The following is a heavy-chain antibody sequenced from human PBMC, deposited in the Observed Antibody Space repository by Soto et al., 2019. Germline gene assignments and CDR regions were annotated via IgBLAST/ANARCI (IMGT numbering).Heavy chain of an antibody. CDR1: GFTFSSYS. CDR3: ARDTYCSGGSCYSMLSAY. Sequence: EVQLVESGGGLVKPGGSLRLSCAASGFTFSSYSMNWVRQAPGKGLEWVSSISSSSSFLYYASVVKGRFTITRDNAKNSLYLQMNSLRAEDTAVYYCARDTYCSGGSCYSMLSAYWGQGTLVTVSS. CDR2: ISSSSSFL. D-gene: IGHD2-15*01. V-gene: IGHV3-21*01. J-gene: IGHJ4*02.